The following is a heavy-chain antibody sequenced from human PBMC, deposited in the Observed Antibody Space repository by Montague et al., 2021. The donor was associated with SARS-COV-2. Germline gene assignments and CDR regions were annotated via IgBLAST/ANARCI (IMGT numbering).Heavy chain of an antibody. J-gene: IGHJ4*02. CDR1: EFTVSSNY. D-gene: IGHD3-10*01. CDR3: ASRNYGSGLEEIDY. V-gene: IGHV3-66*01. CDR2: IYSGGST. Sequence: SLRLSCAASEFTVSSNYMSWVHQAPGKGLEWVSVIYSGGSTYYAXSVXGRFTISRDNSKNTLYLQMNSLRAEDTAVYYCASRNYGSGLEEIDYWGQGILVTVSS.